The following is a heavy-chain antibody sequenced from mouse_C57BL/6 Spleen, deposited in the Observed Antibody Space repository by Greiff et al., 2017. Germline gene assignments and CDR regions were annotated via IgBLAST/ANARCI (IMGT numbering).Heavy chain of an antibody. Sequence: EVLLVESGGGLVKPGGSLKLSCAASGFTFSDYGMHWVRQAPEQGLEWVAYISSGSSTIYYAVTVKGRFTISRDNANNTLFLQITRLTSEDTSMYYCSRAYSYSYFDDWGKGTTLTVSS. V-gene: IGHV5-17*01. CDR1: GFTFSDYG. CDR2: ISSGSSTI. D-gene: IGHD2-10*01. CDR3: SRAYSYSYFDD. J-gene: IGHJ2*01.